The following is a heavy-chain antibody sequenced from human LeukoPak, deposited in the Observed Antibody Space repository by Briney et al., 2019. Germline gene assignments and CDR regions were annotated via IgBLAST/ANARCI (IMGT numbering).Heavy chain of an antibody. CDR2: IIPIFGTA. D-gene: IGHD6-19*01. CDR3: ARDQYSSGWLNYYYYGMDV. CDR1: GGTFSSYA. V-gene: IGHV1-69*01. J-gene: IGHJ6*02. Sequence: SVKVSCKASGGTFSSYAISWVRQAPGQGLEWMGGIIPIFGTANYAQKFQGRVTITADESTSTAYMELSSLRSEDTAVYYCARDQYSSGWLNYYYYGMDVWGQGTTVTASS.